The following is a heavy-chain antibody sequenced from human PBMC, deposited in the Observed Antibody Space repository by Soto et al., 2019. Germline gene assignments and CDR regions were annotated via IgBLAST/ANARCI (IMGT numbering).Heavy chain of an antibody. CDR3: ARGIATGQLDP. Sequence: ASVKVSCKASGYTFTRYTMNWVRQAPGQRLEWMGWINPDNGNTKSSQKFQDRVIITRDTSASTAYMDLSSLGSEDTAVYYCARGIATGQLDPWGQGTTVTVSS. CDR1: GYTFTRYT. V-gene: IGHV1-3*01. CDR2: INPDNGNT. J-gene: IGHJ6*02. D-gene: IGHD6-6*01.